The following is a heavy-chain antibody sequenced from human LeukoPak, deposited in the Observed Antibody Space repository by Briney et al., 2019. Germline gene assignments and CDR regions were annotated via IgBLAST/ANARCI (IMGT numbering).Heavy chain of an antibody. Sequence: SETLSLTCAVYGGSFSGYYWSWIRQPPGKGLEWIGEINHSGSTNYNPSLKSRVTISVDTSKNQFSLRLSSVTAADTAVYYCARGGGYYYGMDVWGQGTTVTVSS. CDR2: INHSGST. J-gene: IGHJ6*02. CDR1: GGSFSGYY. CDR3: ARGGGYYYGMDV. V-gene: IGHV4-34*01.